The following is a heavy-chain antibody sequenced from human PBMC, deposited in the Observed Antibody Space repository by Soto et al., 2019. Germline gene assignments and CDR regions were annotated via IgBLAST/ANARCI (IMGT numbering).Heavy chain of an antibody. Sequence: GPLRLSGAASVFSCSDYSMNWVRQAPGKGLEWLSYISRSGSLNYYADSVKGRFTISRDNAKNSLYLEMNSVRDEDTAMYYCARDLEYSSSWYYYYGLDVWGHGTTVTVSS. V-gene: IGHV3-48*02. CDR2: ISRSGSLN. CDR1: VFSCSDYS. D-gene: IGHD6-6*01. CDR3: ARDLEYSSSWYYYYGLDV. J-gene: IGHJ6*02.